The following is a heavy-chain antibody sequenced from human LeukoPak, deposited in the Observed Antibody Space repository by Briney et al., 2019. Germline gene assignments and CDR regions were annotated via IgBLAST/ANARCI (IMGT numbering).Heavy chain of an antibody. Sequence: PGRSLRLSCAASGFSFDDYAMYWVRQAPGRGLEWVSSISWNSDNLAYTDSVRGRFAVSRDNAENSLFLQMTSLKAEDMAVYYCAKGANPWYFDSSGPKHWGSALDLWGQGTLVTVSS. V-gene: IGHV3-9*03. J-gene: IGHJ3*01. CDR2: ISWNSDNL. CDR3: AKGANPWYFDSSGPKHWGSALDL. CDR1: GFSFDDYA. D-gene: IGHD3-22*01.